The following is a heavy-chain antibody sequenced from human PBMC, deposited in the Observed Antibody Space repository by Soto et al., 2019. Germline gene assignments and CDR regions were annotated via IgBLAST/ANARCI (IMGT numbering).Heavy chain of an antibody. CDR1: GDSISTNSYS. V-gene: IGHV4-39*01. CDR3: ARGQVVAAQH. D-gene: IGHD2-15*01. Sequence: SETLSLTCTVSGDSISTNSYSWGWIRQPPGQGLEWIGLFYYSGSTHYNPSLKSRLTVSVDTSKNQFSLKVSSVTAADTAVYYCARGQVVAAQHWGQGTLVTVSS. CDR2: FYYSGST. J-gene: IGHJ4*02.